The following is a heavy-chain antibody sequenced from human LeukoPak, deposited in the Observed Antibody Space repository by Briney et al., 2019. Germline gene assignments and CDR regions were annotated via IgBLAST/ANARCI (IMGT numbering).Heavy chain of an antibody. CDR2: IYYSGST. D-gene: IGHD5-24*01. J-gene: IGHJ5*02. Sequence: SETLSLTCTVSGCSISSYYWSWIRQPPGKGLEWIGYIYYSGSTNYNPSLKSRVNISVDTSKNQFSLKLSSVTAADTAVYYCARGRDGYGDNWFDPWGQGTLVTVSS. CDR3: ARGRDGYGDNWFDP. V-gene: IGHV4-59*01. CDR1: GCSISSYY.